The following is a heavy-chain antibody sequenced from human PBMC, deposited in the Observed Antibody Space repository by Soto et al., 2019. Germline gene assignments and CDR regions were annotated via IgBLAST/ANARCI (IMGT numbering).Heavy chain of an antibody. V-gene: IGHV3-74*01. Sequence: PGGSLRLSCAASGFSFSSYGMHWVRQVPGKGLVWVSRIKSDGTRRDYAESVTGRFTISRDNAKNTLYLRMISLRVEDTAVYYCARALSPKAGIVVVIPHNFDYWGQGTLVTDSS. CDR2: IKSDGTRR. CDR3: ARALSPKAGIVVVIPHNFDY. J-gene: IGHJ4*02. D-gene: IGHD3-22*01. CDR1: GFSFSSYG.